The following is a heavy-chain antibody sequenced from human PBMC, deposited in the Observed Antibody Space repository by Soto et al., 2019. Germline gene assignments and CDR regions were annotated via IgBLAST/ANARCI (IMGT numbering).Heavy chain of an antibody. CDR3: ARDLRAQQLAH. V-gene: IGHV3-48*01. Sequence: PGGSLRLSCAASVFTFSSYSMNWVRQAPGKGLEWVSYISSSSSTIYYADSVKGRFTISRDNAKNSLYLQMNSLRAEDTAVYYCARDLRAQQLAHWGQGTLVTVSS. CDR2: ISSSSSTI. J-gene: IGHJ4*02. CDR1: VFTFSSYS. D-gene: IGHD6-13*01.